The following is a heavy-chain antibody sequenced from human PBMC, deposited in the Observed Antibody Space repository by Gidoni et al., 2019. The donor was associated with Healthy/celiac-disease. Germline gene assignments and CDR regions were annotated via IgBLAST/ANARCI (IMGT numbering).Heavy chain of an antibody. D-gene: IGHD3-22*01. Sequence: EVQLVESGGGLVQPGGSLRLSCEPSGFTFSNAWMSWVSQAPGKGLEWVGRIKSKTDGGTTDYAAPVKGRFTISRDDSKNTLYLQMNSLKTEDTAVYYCTTDSYDSSGFDYWGQGTLVTVSS. CDR2: IKSKTDGGTT. J-gene: IGHJ4*02. CDR3: TTDSYDSSGFDY. V-gene: IGHV3-15*01. CDR1: GFTFSNAW.